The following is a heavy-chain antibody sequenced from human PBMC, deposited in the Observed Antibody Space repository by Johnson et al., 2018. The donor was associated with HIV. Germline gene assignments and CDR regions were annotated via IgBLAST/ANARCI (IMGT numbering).Heavy chain of an antibody. V-gene: IGHV3-20*04. CDR1: GFTFDDYG. D-gene: IGHD6-13*01. J-gene: IGHJ3*02. Sequence: MLLVESGGGVVRPGGSLRLSCAASGFTFDDYGMSWVRQGPGKGLEWVTGINWSGDSTEYADSVKGRLTVSRANARNYHYLQINGRSAEDTAFYYCARGKGAAAGLDAFDIWGQGTMVTVSS. CDR3: ARGKGAAAGLDAFDI. CDR2: INWSGDST.